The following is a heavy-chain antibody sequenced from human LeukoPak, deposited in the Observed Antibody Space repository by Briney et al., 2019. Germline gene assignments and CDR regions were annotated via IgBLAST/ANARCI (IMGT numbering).Heavy chain of an antibody. CDR2: IYYGGST. CDR1: AGSISSYY. CDR3: ARDFLPSMVRGANQHYGMDV. D-gene: IGHD3-10*01. Sequence: SETLSLTCPVSAGSISSYYWSWIRQPPSTGLDWIGFIYYGGSTNYNPPLKSRVTISVDTSKNQFSLKLSSVSAADTAVYYCARDFLPSMVRGANQHYGMDVWGQGTTVTVSS. J-gene: IGHJ6*02. V-gene: IGHV4-59*01.